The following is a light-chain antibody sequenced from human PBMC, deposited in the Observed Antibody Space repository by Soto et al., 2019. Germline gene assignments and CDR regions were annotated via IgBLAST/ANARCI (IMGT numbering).Light chain of an antibody. Sequence: TCRASGSIRTWLAWYQHKPGKAPKFLIYDASSLESGVPSRFSVSGSGTEFNLTISSLQHEDFATYYCQQSNNFQFTFGPRTKVDI. CDR3: QQSNNFQFT. V-gene: IGKV1-12*01. CDR1: GSIRTW. J-gene: IGKJ3*01. CDR2: DAS.